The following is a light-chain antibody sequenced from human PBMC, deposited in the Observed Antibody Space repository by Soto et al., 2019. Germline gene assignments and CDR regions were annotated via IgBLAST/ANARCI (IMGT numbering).Light chain of an antibody. CDR2: DTS. J-gene: IGKJ1*01. V-gene: IGKV3-15*01. Sequence: EIVMTQSPATLSVSPGGRATLSCRASQSVSSNLAWYQQKPGQAPRLLIYDTSTRATGFPARFSGSGSGTEFTLAITSLQSEDFAVYYCQQYDNWPRTFGQGTKVDNK. CDR1: QSVSSN. CDR3: QQYDNWPRT.